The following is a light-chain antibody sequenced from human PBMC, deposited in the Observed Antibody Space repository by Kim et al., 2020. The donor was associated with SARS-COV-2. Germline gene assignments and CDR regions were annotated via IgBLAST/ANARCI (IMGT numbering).Light chain of an antibody. J-gene: IGLJ3*02. CDR1: SGSIASNY. CDR3: QSYDSSNLWV. V-gene: IGLV6-57*03. Sequence: NFTLTQPHSVSESPGKTVTISCTRSSGSIASNYVQWYQQRPGSAPTTVVYEDNQRPSGVPDRFPGSIDSSSNSASLTISGLKTEDEADYYCQSYDSSNLWVFGGGTQLTVL. CDR2: EDN.